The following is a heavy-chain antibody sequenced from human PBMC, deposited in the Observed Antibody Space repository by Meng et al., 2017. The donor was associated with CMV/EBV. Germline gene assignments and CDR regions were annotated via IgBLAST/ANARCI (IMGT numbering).Heavy chain of an antibody. Sequence: HLQEPGPGLVKPSQTLSLTCTVSGGSISSGDYYWSWIRQPPGKGLEWIGYIYYSGSTYYNPSLKSRVTISVDTSKNQFSLKLSSVTAADTAVYYCARVMGPNRTPYYFDYWGQGTLVTVFS. D-gene: IGHD1-14*01. CDR1: GGSISSGDYY. CDR3: ARVMGPNRTPYYFDY. J-gene: IGHJ4*02. V-gene: IGHV4-30-4*08. CDR2: IYYSGST.